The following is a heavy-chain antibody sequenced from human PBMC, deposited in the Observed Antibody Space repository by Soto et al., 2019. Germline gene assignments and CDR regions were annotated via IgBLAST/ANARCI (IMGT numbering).Heavy chain of an antibody. J-gene: IGHJ4*02. CDR3: LKVPRFDTWYFEH. CDR1: GFTVSTQA. D-gene: IGHD2-2*02. V-gene: IGHV3-33*06. CDR2: IWYDGSGQ. Sequence: QVQLVESGGGVVQPGTSLRLSCAASGFTVSTQAMHWVRQAPGEGLEWVAVIWYDGSGQWYADSVKGRFTISRDNSKNTLYLQMDSLRAEDTSVYYCLKVPRFDTWYFEHWGQGTLATVSS.